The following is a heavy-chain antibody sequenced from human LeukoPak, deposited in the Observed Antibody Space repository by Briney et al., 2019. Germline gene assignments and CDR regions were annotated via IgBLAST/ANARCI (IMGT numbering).Heavy chain of an antibody. CDR1: GLTFSSYS. V-gene: IGHV3-21*01. CDR3: ARGNWNEVLPFDY. D-gene: IGHD1-20*01. J-gene: IGHJ4*02. Sequence: PGGSLRLSCAASGLTFSSYSMNWVRQAPGKGLEWVSSISSSSSYIYYADSVKGRFTISRDNAKNSLYLQMNSLRAEDTAVYYCARGNWNEVLPFDYWGQGTLVTVSS. CDR2: ISSSSSYI.